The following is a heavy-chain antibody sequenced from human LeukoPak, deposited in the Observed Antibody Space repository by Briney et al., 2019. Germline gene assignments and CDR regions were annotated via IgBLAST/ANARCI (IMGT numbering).Heavy chain of an antibody. D-gene: IGHD3-10*01. Sequence: GGSLRLSCAASGFTFSSYWMHWVRQAPGKGLVWVSRINSDGSSTSYADSVKGRFTISRDNAKNTLYLQMNSLRAEDTAVYYCAKDNAYYYADYWGQGTLVTVSS. CDR1: GFTFSSYW. CDR3: AKDNAYYYADY. CDR2: INSDGSST. J-gene: IGHJ4*02. V-gene: IGHV3-74*01.